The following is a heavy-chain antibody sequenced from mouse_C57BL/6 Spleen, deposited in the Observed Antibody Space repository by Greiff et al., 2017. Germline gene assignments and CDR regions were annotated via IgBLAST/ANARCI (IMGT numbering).Heavy chain of an antibody. Sequence: QVQLQQSGAELARPGASVKLSCKASGYTFTSYGISWVKQRTGQGLEWIGDIYPRSGNTYYNEKFKGKATLTADKSSSTAYMELRSLTSEDSAVYFCASNYEDYAMDDWGQGTSVTVSS. V-gene: IGHV1-81*01. CDR1: GYTFTSYG. J-gene: IGHJ4*01. CDR2: IYPRSGNT. CDR3: ASNYEDYAMDD. D-gene: IGHD2-1*01.